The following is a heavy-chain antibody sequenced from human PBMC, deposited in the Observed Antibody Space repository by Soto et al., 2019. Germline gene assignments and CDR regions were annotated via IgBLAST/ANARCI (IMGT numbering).Heavy chain of an antibody. CDR1: GGSFSGYY. CDR3: ARGIGRVVVVAGYFDY. CDR2: INHSGST. D-gene: IGHD2-15*01. V-gene: IGHV4-34*01. J-gene: IGHJ4*02. Sequence: QVQLQQWGAGLLKPSETLSLTCAVYGGSFSGYYWSWIRQPPGKGLEWIGEINHSGSTNYNPSLKSRVTISVDTSKNQFSLKLSSVTAADTAVYYCARGIGRVVVVAGYFDYWGQGTLVTVSS.